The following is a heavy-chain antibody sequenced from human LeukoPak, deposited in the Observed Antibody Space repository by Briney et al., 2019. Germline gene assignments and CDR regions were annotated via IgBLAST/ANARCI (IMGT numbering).Heavy chain of an antibody. V-gene: IGHV4-39*01. Sequence: SETLSLTCTASGVTFSSSSYYWGWIRQPPGKGLEWIGSIYYSGSTYYNPSLKSRVTISVDTSKNQFSLKLSSVTAADTAVYYCARLNYYGSGSYYRGSQRSFDYWGQGTLVTVSS. CDR2: IYYSGST. CDR3: ARLNYYGSGSYYRGSQRSFDY. CDR1: GVTFSSSSYY. J-gene: IGHJ4*02. D-gene: IGHD3-10*01.